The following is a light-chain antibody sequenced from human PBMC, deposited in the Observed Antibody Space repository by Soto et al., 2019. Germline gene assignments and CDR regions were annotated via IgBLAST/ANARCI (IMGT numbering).Light chain of an antibody. CDR2: AAS. V-gene: IGKV1-39*01. Sequence: DIQLTQSPSSLSASVGDGVTITCRASESIVGYLNWYQQRPGKAPKLVIYAASSLRTGVSSRFSGSGSGIDFTLTISSLQPEDFATYYCQQSYSMPFTFGPGTQVDIK. CDR3: QQSYSMPFT. J-gene: IGKJ3*01. CDR1: ESIVGY.